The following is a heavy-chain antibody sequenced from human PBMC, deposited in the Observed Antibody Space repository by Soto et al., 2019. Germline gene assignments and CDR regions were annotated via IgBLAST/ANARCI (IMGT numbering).Heavy chain of an antibody. Sequence: QVQLVESGGGVVQPGRSLRLSCAASGFTFSSYGMHWVRQAPGKGLEWVAVISYDGSNKYYADSVKGRFTISRDNSKNTRYLQMNSLRAEDTAVYYCEGVYYYGMDVWGQGTTVTVSS. D-gene: IGHD3-16*01. V-gene: IGHV3-30*03. CDR2: ISYDGSNK. CDR3: EGVYYYGMDV. J-gene: IGHJ6*02. CDR1: GFTFSSYG.